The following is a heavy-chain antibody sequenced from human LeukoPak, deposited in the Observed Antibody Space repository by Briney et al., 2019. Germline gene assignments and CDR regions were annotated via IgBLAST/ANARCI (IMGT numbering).Heavy chain of an antibody. Sequence: PGGSLRLSCAASGSTFSTSDMHWVRQAAGKSLEWVSAIGTSADTYYPGSVKGRLTISRENAKNSLYLQMNSLRAGDTAVYYCARADKGGYYDYWGQGTLVTVSS. CDR2: IGTSADT. CDR1: GSTFSTSD. CDR3: ARADKGGYYDY. V-gene: IGHV3-13*01. D-gene: IGHD3-22*01. J-gene: IGHJ4*02.